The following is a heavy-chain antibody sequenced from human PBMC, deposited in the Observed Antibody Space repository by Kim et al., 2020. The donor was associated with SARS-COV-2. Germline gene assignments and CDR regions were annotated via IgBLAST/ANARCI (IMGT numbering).Heavy chain of an antibody. Sequence: GGSLRLSCAASGFTFSSYSMNWVRQAPGKGLEGVSSISSSSSYIYYADSVKGRFTISRDNAKNSLYLQMNSLRAEDTAVYYCARDLVCSSTSCPYYYYYGMDVWGQGTTVTVSS. CDR3: ARDLVCSSTSCPYYYYYGMDV. CDR2: ISSSSSYI. V-gene: IGHV3-21*01. CDR1: GFTFSSYS. J-gene: IGHJ6*02. D-gene: IGHD2-2*01.